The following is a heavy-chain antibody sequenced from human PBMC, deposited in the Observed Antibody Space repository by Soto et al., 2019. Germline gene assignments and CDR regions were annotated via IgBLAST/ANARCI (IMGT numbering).Heavy chain of an antibody. CDR2: VYYSGSS. V-gene: IGHV4-31*03. CDR3: AKLSCTSSTCYFPGWFDP. CDR1: GDSIGGGASF. J-gene: IGHJ5*02. D-gene: IGHD2-2*01. Sequence: SETLSLTCTVSGDSIGGGASFWSWIRQPPGKGLEWIANVYYSGSSYYNPSLKSRLTISVDTTKNQFSLQLKSMTAADTAVYYCAKLSCTSSTCYFPGWFDPWGQGTLVTVSS.